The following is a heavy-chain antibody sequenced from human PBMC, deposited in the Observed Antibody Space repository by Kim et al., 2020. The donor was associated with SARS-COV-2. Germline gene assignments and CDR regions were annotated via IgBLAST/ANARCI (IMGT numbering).Heavy chain of an antibody. CDR3: ASPRIGGNGMDV. V-gene: IGHV3-48*01. Sequence: INTADTEKGRFTISSDNAKNALYLQLSSRRAEDTAVYYCASPRIGGNGMDVWGQGTTVTVSS. D-gene: IGHD1-26*01. CDR2: I. J-gene: IGHJ6*01.